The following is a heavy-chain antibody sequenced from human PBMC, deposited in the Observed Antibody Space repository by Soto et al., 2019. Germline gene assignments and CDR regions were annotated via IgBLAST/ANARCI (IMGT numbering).Heavy chain of an antibody. CDR2: ISSYNGNT. CDR1: GYTFSNYG. D-gene: IGHD6-19*01. J-gene: IGHJ4*02. CDR3: ARDLTPHALAGTPAY. Sequence: ASVKVSCKASGYTFSNYGFTWVRQAPGQGLEWMAWISSYNGNTNYARNLQGRVTVTFDTHTNTVQMEMRSLRSDDTAVYYCARDLTPHALAGTPAYWGQGTLVTVSS. V-gene: IGHV1-18*01.